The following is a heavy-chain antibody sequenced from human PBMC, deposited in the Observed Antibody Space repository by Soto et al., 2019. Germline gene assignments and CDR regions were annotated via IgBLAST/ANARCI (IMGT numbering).Heavy chain of an antibody. D-gene: IGHD4-17*01. Sequence: ASVKVSCKASGYTFTSYAMHWVRQAPGQRLEWMGWINAGNGNTKYSPKFQGRVTITRDTSASTAYMELSSLRSEDTAVYYCARHLTVTTSPFDYWGQGTLVTVSS. CDR2: INAGNGNT. J-gene: IGHJ4*02. V-gene: IGHV1-3*01. CDR3: ARHLTVTTSPFDY. CDR1: GYTFTSYA.